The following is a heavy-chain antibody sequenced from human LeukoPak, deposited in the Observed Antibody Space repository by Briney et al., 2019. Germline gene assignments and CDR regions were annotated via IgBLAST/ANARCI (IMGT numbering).Heavy chain of an antibody. CDR1: GFTFSSYW. Sequence: GGSLRLSCAASGFTFSSYWMHWVRQAPGKGLVWVSRINSDGSSTSYADSVKSRFTISRDNAKNTLYLQMNSLRAEDTAVYYCASQRWLQSSFDYWGQGTLVTVSS. CDR3: ASQRWLQSSFDY. D-gene: IGHD5-24*01. CDR2: INSDGSST. J-gene: IGHJ4*02. V-gene: IGHV3-74*01.